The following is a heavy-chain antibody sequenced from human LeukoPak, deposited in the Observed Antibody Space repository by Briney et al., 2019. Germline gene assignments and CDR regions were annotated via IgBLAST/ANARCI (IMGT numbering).Heavy chain of an antibody. J-gene: IGHJ4*02. D-gene: IGHD6-13*01. CDR1: GYSFPNYW. Sequence: HHGESLKISCKGSGYSFPNYWIGWVRQMPGKGLEWVSAISGSGGSTYYADSVKGRFTISRDNSKNTLYLQMNSLRAEDTAVYYCAKGRRWVGSSWYFDYWGQGTLVTVSS. CDR2: ISGSGGST. CDR3: AKGRRWVGSSWYFDY. V-gene: IGHV3-23*01.